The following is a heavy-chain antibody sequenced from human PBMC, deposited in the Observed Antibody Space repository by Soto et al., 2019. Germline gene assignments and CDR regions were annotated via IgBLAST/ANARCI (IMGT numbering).Heavy chain of an antibody. J-gene: IGHJ4*02. CDR3: ATRSPPIVGATAFHY. Sequence: SETLSLTCTVSGGSISSADYYWSWIRQPPKKGLEWIGYVYYSGSTYYNPSLRSRVTISADTSKNQFSLKLSSVTAADTAVYYCATRSPPIVGATAFHYWGQGTLVTVSS. D-gene: IGHD1-26*01. CDR1: GGSISSADYY. CDR2: VYYSGST. V-gene: IGHV4-30-4*01.